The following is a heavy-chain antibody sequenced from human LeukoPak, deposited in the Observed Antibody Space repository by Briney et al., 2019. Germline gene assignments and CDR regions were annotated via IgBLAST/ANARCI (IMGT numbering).Heavy chain of an antibody. CDR2: IGTAGDT. J-gene: IGHJ6*02. Sequence: GGSLRLSCAASGFTFSSYDMHWVRQATGKGLEWVSAIGTAGDTYYPGSVKGRFTISRENAKNSLYLQMNSLRAGDTAVYYCAKGNTAGTGYYYYSMDVRGQGTTVTVSS. CDR3: AKGNTAGTGYYYYSMDV. V-gene: IGHV3-13*01. CDR1: GFTFSSYD. D-gene: IGHD5-18*01.